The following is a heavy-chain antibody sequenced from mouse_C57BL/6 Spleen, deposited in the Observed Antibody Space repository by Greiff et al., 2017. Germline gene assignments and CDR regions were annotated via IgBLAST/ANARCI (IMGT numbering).Heavy chain of an antibody. CDR3: AWAHYEGLYFDG. D-gene: IGHD2-4*01. CDR1: GFTFSDYG. V-gene: IGHV5-17*01. J-gene: IGHJ1*03. Sequence: EVKVVESGGGLVKPGGSLKLSCAASGFTFSDYGMHWVRQAPEKGLEWVAYISSGSSNIYYADTVKGRFTISRDNAKNTLFLQMTSLRSEDTAMYYCAWAHYEGLYFDGWGTGTTGTVSS. CDR2: ISSGSSNI.